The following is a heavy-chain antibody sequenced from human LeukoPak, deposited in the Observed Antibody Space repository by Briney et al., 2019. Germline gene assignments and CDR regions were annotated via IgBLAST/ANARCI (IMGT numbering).Heavy chain of an antibody. D-gene: IGHD6-13*01. Sequence: GGSLRLSCAASRFTFSDYYMSWIRQAPGKGLEWVSYISDSSSYTNYADSVKGRFTISRDSAKNSLYLQMNSLRAEDTAVYYCARVSSSRSFDYWGQGTLVTVSS. V-gene: IGHV3-11*05. CDR1: RFTFSDYY. CDR2: ISDSSSYT. CDR3: ARVSSSRSFDY. J-gene: IGHJ4*02.